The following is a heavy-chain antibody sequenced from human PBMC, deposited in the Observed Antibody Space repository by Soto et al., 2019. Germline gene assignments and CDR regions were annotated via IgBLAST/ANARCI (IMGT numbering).Heavy chain of an antibody. D-gene: IGHD6-19*01. CDR2: IYSDGYNK. CDR1: EFNFSYYG. J-gene: IGHJ3*02. CDR3: ARDLRQWLVQNAFDM. Sequence: GGSLRLSCAASEFNFSYYGVHWVRHAPGKGLEWVAVIYSDGYNKFYGDSVKGRFTIPRDNSKNTLYLQMNSLRAEDTAVYYYARDLRQWLVQNAFDMWGQGTMVTVSS. V-gene: IGHV3-33*08.